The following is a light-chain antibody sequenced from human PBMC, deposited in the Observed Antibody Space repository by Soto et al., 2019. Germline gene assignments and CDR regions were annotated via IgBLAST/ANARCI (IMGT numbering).Light chain of an antibody. Sequence: EVVLTQSPATLSLSPGDSATLSCRASRSISSYLAWYQQKPGQAPSLLIYDASTRATGIPARFSGSGSGTEFTLTISGLQSEDFGVYYCQQYKDWRTFGQGTKVDIK. V-gene: IGKV3-15*01. CDR1: RSISSY. CDR3: QQYKDWRT. J-gene: IGKJ1*01. CDR2: DAS.